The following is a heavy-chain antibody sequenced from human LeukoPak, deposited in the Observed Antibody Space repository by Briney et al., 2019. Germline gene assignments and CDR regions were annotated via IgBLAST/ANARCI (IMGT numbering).Heavy chain of an antibody. J-gene: IGHJ4*02. Sequence: PGRSLRLSCAASRFTFSSYALHWVRQAPGKGLEWVAVISYDGRNKYYADSVKGRFTISRDNSKNTLYLQMNSLRPEDTAVYYCARVSSSSSWYTDLDYWGQGTLVTVSS. CDR3: ARVSSSSSWYTDLDY. CDR2: ISYDGRNK. D-gene: IGHD6-13*01. CDR1: RFTFSSYA. V-gene: IGHV3-30*04.